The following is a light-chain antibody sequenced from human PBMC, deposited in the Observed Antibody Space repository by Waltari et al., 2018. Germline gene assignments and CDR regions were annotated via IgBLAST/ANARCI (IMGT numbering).Light chain of an antibody. Sequence: SSELTQDPAVSVALGQPVRITCQGDRLRTYYASWYQQKAGQAPVLVIYGKNSPPSGIPDRFSGSTSGNTASLTITGAQAEDEADYYCNSRDRSGNYLGVFGGGTKLTVL. CDR1: RLRTYY. J-gene: IGLJ2*01. V-gene: IGLV3-19*01. CDR3: NSRDRSGNYLGV. CDR2: GKN.